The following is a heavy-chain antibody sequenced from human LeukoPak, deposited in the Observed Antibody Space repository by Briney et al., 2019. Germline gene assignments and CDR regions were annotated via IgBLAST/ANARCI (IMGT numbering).Heavy chain of an antibody. V-gene: IGHV3-30*04. CDR3: AKRVSAGSGYFY. J-gene: IGHJ4*02. D-gene: IGHD3-22*01. Sequence: GGSLRLSCAASGFTFSSYAMHWVRQAPGKGLEWVAVISYDGSNKYYADSVKGRFTISRDNSKNTLYLQMNSLRAEDTAVYYCAKRVSAGSGYFYWGQGTLVTVSS. CDR1: GFTFSSYA. CDR2: ISYDGSNK.